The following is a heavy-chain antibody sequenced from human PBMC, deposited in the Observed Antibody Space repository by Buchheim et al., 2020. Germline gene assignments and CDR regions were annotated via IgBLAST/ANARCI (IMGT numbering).Heavy chain of an antibody. V-gene: IGHV3-33*08. CDR1: GFTFSGYD. Sequence: QEQLVESGGGVVQPGRSLRLSCAASGFTFSGYDMHWVRQAPGKGLEWVAVIWYDGSNKYYADSVKGRFTISRDNSKNTLYLQMNSLRAEDTAVYYCARGAYGDYVFDYWGQGTL. J-gene: IGHJ4*02. D-gene: IGHD4-17*01. CDR2: IWYDGSNK. CDR3: ARGAYGDYVFDY.